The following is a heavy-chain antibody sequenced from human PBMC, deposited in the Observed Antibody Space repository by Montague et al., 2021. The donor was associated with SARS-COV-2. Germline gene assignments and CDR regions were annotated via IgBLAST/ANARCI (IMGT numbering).Heavy chain of an antibody. V-gene: IGHV3-49*04. D-gene: IGHD1-7*01. J-gene: IGHJ6*02. CDR3: TSRPELELKSQRDYYYLGMDV. CDR2: IRSKLYGETK. CDR1: GFTFGESA. Sequence: SLRLSCAASGFTFGESALNWVRRAPGKGLEWVGLIRSKLYGETKEYAASVKGRFTFSRDDSTGIAYLQMNSLKTEDTAVYYCTSRPELELKSQRDYYYLGMDVWGQGTTVTVSS.